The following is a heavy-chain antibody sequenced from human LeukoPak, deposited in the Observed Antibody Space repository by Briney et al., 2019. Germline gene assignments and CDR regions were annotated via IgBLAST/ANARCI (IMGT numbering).Heavy chain of an antibody. CDR1: GFTFSSYA. CDR3: AKSPARYYYDSSGYWRDY. V-gene: IGHV3-23*01. J-gene: IGHJ4*02. D-gene: IGHD3-22*01. Sequence: GGSLRLSCAASGFTFSSYAMSWVRQAPGKGLEWVSAISGSGGSTYHADSVKGRFTISRDNSKNTLYLQMNSLRAEDTAVYYCAKSPARYYYDSSGYWRDYWGQGTLVTVSS. CDR2: ISGSGGST.